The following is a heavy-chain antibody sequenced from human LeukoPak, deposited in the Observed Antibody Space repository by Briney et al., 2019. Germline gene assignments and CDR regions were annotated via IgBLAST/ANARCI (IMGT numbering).Heavy chain of an antibody. J-gene: IGHJ4*02. CDR1: GFTFSSYS. CDR3: ARSRVRMRAFYYDY. Sequence: GGSLRLSCAVSGFTFSSYSMCWVRQAPGKGLEWVSFISSSSSYIYYADSVKGRFTISRDNAKNSLYLQMNSLRAEDTAVYYCARSRVRMRAFYYDYWGQGTLVTVSS. CDR2: ISSSSSYI. D-gene: IGHD2-2*01. V-gene: IGHV3-21*01.